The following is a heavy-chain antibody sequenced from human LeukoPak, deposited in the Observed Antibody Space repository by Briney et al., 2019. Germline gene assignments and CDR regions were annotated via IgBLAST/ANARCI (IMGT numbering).Heavy chain of an antibody. D-gene: IGHD2-2*01. V-gene: IGHV1-2*02. J-gene: IGHJ4*02. CDR2: INPNSGGT. Sequence: GASVKVSCKASGYTFTGYYMHWVRQAPGQGLEWMGWINPNSGGTTYAQNFQGRVTMTRDTSISTAYMELSRLRSEDTAVYYCARDSQPPYYFDYWGQGTLVTVSS. CDR3: ARDSQPPYYFDY. CDR1: GYTFTGYY.